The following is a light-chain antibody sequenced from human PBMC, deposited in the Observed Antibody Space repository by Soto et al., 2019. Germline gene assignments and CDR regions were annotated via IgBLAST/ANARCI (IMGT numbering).Light chain of an antibody. CDR1: QSVSSGH. Sequence: DILLTQSPGTLSLSPGERASLTCRASQSVSSGHLDWYQQKPGKAPRLIIYRASSRATGSPDRFSGSGAGTDFTLTISRLEPEDYAVYYCQHYGHSLWTFGQGTKVDIK. V-gene: IGKV3-20*01. CDR3: QHYGHSLWT. J-gene: IGKJ1*01. CDR2: RAS.